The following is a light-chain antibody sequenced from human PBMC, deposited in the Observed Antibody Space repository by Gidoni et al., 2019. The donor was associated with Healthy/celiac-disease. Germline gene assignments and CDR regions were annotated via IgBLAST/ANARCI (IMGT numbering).Light chain of an antibody. CDR3: QQYNNWPVT. Sequence: IVMTQSPATLSVSPGERATLSCRASQSVSSNLAWYQQKPGQAHRHLIYVASTRATGIPARVSGSGSGTEFTLTISSLQSEDLAGYYCQQYNNWPVTFGQGTKLEIK. J-gene: IGKJ2*01. CDR1: QSVSSN. CDR2: VAS. V-gene: IGKV3-15*01.